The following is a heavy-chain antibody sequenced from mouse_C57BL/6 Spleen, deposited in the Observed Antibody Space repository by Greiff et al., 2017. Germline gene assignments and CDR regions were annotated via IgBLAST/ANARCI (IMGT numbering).Heavy chain of an antibody. D-gene: IGHD2-4*01. J-gene: IGHJ4*01. CDR2: ISSGSSTI. CDR3: ARERDYDGSYAMDY. V-gene: IGHV5-17*01. CDR1: GFTFSDYG. Sequence: EVQLVESGGGLVKPGGSLKLSCAASGFTFSDYGMHWVRQAPGKGLEWVAYISSGSSTIYYADTVKGRFTISRDNAKNTLFLQMTSRRSEDTARYYCARERDYDGSYAMDYWGQGTSVTVSS.